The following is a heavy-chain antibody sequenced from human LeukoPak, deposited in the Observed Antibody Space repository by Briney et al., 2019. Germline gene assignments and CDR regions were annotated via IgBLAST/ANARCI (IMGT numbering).Heavy chain of an antibody. D-gene: IGHD3-22*01. CDR1: GGTFSSYA. CDR3: ARDPPTLYYYDSSGPIDNDY. V-gene: IGHV1-69*04. J-gene: IGHJ4*02. CDR2: IIPILGIA. Sequence: GASVKVSCKASGGTFSSYAISWVRQAPGQGLEWMGRIIPILGIANYAQKFQGRVTITADKSTSTAYMELSSLRSEDTAVYYCARDPPTLYYYDSSGPIDNDYWGQGTLVTVSS.